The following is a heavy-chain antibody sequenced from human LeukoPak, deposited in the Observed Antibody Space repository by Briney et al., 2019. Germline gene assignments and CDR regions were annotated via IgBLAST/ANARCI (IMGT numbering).Heavy chain of an antibody. Sequence: SLRLSCAASGFTFDDYAMHWVRQAPGKGLEWVSGISWNSGSIGYADSVKGRFTISRDNAKNSLYLQMNSLRAEDTAVYYCARDILGGGWRTGDYWGQGTLVTVSS. D-gene: IGHD6-19*01. CDR2: ISWNSGSI. J-gene: IGHJ4*02. CDR3: ARDILGGGWRTGDY. CDR1: GFTFDDYA. V-gene: IGHV3-9*01.